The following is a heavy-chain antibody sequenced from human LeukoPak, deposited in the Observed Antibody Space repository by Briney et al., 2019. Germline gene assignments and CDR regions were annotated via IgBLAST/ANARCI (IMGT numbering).Heavy chain of an antibody. V-gene: IGHV4-59*08. CDR1: GGSISSYY. D-gene: IGHD6-19*01. CDR2: IYYSGST. CDR3: ARSRLAVAADYYYGMDV. Sequence: PSETLSLTCTVSGGSISSYYWSWIRQPPGKGLEWIGYIYYSGSTNYNPSLKSRVTISVDTSKNQFSLKLSSVTAADTAVYYCARSRLAVAADYYYGMDVWGQGTTVTVSS. J-gene: IGHJ6*02.